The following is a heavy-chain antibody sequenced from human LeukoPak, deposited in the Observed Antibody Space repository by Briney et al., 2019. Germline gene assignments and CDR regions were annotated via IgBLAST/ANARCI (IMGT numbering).Heavy chain of an antibody. V-gene: IGHV3-23*01. D-gene: IGHD6-19*01. CDR2: ISGSGGSI. CDR1: GFTFSSYA. Sequence: GGSLRLSCAASGFTFSSYAMSGVRQAPGKGLEWVSAISGSGGSIGYADSVKGRFTISRDNAKNSLYLQMNSLRAEDMALYYCAKGSYSSGSNYFDYWGQGTLVTVSS. J-gene: IGHJ4*02. CDR3: AKGSYSSGSNYFDY.